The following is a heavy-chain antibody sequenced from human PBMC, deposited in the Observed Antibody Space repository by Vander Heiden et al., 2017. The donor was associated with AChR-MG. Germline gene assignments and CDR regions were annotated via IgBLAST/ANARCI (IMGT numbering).Heavy chain of an antibody. Sequence: EVQLLESGGGLVQPGGSLRLSCAASGFTFSSYAMRWVRQAPGKGLEWVSAISGSGGSTYYADSVKGRFTISRDNSKNTLYLQMNSLRAEDTAVYYCAKLRSDSSSWHNFDYWGQGTLVTVSS. V-gene: IGHV3-23*01. J-gene: IGHJ4*02. D-gene: IGHD6-13*01. CDR3: AKLRSDSSSWHNFDY. CDR1: GFTFSSYA. CDR2: ISGSGGST.